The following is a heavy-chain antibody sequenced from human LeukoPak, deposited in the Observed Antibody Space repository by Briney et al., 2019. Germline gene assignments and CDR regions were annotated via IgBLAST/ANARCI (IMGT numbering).Heavy chain of an antibody. J-gene: IGHJ4*02. V-gene: IGHV3-23*01. CDR2: ISGSGGST. D-gene: IGHD1-1*01. Sequence: HPGGSLRLSCAASGFTFSTYVMSWVRQAPGKGLEWVSAISGSGGSTYYADSVKGRFTISGDNSKNTLYLQMNSLGADDTAVYYCAKGNWRYFDYWGQGTLVTVSS. CDR3: AKGNWRYFDY. CDR1: GFTFSTYV.